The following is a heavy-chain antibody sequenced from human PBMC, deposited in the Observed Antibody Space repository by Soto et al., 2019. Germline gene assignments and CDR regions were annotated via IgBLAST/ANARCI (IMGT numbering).Heavy chain of an antibody. V-gene: IGHV3-23*01. Sequence: PGGSLRLSCTATGFTFGSDAVNWVRQTPGKGLEWVSGISASGDITYYADSVKGRFTISRDNSKNTLLLQLNSLRAEDTAVYYCAKCGYSSGQYELDYWGQGTLVTVSS. CDR3: AKCGYSSGQYELDY. CDR2: ISASGDIT. D-gene: IGHD6-19*01. J-gene: IGHJ4*02. CDR1: GFTFGSDA.